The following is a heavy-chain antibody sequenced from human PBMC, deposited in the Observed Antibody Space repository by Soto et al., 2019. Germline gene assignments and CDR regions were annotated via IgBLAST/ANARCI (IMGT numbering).Heavy chain of an antibody. Sequence: GGSLSLTCAASGFTFSSYAMSWVRQAPGKGLEWVSAISGSGGCTYYADSVKGRFTSSRDNAKNTLYLQMNSLSAEDTAVYYWANARNQGASRAAAGDYWGQGTLVTVSS. CDR1: GFTFSSYA. D-gene: IGHD1-26*01. J-gene: IGHJ4*02. CDR3: ANARNQGASRAAAGDY. CDR2: ISGSGGCT. V-gene: IGHV3-23*01.